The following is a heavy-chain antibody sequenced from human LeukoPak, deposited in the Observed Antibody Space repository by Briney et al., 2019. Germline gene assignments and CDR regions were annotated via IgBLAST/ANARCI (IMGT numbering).Heavy chain of an antibody. CDR3: ARDRPPIWSGYYNSKENYGMDV. CDR2: ISYDGSNK. CDR1: GFTFSSYG. V-gene: IGHV3-30*03. J-gene: IGHJ6*02. D-gene: IGHD3-3*01. Sequence: GGSLRLPCAASGFTFSSYGMHWVRQAPGKGLEWVAVISYDGSNKYYADSVKGRFTISRDNAKNSLYLQMNSLRAEDTAVYYCARDRPPIWSGYYNSKENYGMDVWGQGTTVTVSS.